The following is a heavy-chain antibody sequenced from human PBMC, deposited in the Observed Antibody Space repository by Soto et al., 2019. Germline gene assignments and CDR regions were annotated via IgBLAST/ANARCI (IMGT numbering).Heavy chain of an antibody. J-gene: IGHJ6*02. CDR1: GGSVSSGSYY. V-gene: IGHV4-61*01. Sequence: SETLSLTCTVSGGSVSSGSYYWSWIRQPPGKGLEWIGYIYYSGSTNYNPSLKSRVTISVDTSKNQFSLKLSSVTAADTAVYYCARDQVGGWWYGMHVWGQGTTVTV. CDR3: ARDQVGGWWYGMHV. CDR2: IYYSGST. D-gene: IGHD2-8*02.